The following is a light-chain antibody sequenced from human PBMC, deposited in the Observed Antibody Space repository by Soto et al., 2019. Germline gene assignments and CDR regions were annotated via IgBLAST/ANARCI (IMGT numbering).Light chain of an antibody. J-gene: IGLJ2*01. CDR1: SSDVGGYNY. V-gene: IGLV2-14*01. Sequence: QSALTQPASVSGSPGQSITISCTGTSSDVGGYNYVSWYQQHPGKAPKLMIYDVSNRPSGISNRFSGSKSGNTASLTISGLQAEDEADYYCRSFTISRNTVIFGGGTKLTVL. CDR3: RSFTISRNTVI. CDR2: DVS.